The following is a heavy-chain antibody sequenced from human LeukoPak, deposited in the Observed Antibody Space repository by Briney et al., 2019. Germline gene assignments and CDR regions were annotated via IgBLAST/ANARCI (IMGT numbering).Heavy chain of an antibody. J-gene: IGHJ3*02. D-gene: IGHD3-9*01. Sequence: PSGTLSLTCAVSGGSISSSNWWSWVRQPPGKGLEWIGEIYHSGSTNYNPSLKGRVTISVDKSKNQFSLKLSSVTAADTAVYYCARSTPEGQYYDILTGYSYDAFDIWGQGTMVTVSS. CDR3: ARSTPEGQYYDILTGYSYDAFDI. CDR2: IYHSGST. CDR1: GGSISSSNW. V-gene: IGHV4-4*02.